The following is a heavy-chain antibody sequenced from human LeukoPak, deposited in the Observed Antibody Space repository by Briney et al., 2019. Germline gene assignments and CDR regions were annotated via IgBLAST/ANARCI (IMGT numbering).Heavy chain of an antibody. CDR3: ARGYSYCFDF. Sequence: GGSLRLSCAASGFSVSNNYMSWVRQAPGKGLEWVSIIYSGGTTYYADSVMGRFTISRDNSKNTVYLQMSSLRAEDTAVYYCARGYSYCFDFWGQGTLVTVSS. D-gene: IGHD5-18*01. V-gene: IGHV3-53*01. CDR2: IYSGGTT. J-gene: IGHJ5*01. CDR1: GFSVSNNY.